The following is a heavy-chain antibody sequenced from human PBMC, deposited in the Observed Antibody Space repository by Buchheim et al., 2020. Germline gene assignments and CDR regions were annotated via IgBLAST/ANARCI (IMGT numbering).Heavy chain of an antibody. D-gene: IGHD2-2*01. Sequence: QLQLQESGPGLEKPSETLSLTCTVSGGSISSSGYYWGWIRQPPGKGLEWIGSIYYSGSTYYNPSLKSRVTISVDTSKNQFSLRLSSVTAADTAVYYCARHDCSSTSCYYYYGMGVWGQGTT. J-gene: IGHJ6*02. V-gene: IGHV4-39*01. CDR2: IYYSGST. CDR1: GGSISSSGYY. CDR3: ARHDCSSTSCYYYYGMGV.